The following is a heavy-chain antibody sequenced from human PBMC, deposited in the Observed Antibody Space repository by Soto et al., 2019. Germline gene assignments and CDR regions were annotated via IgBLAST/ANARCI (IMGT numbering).Heavy chain of an antibody. D-gene: IGHD2-15*01. Sequence: ASVKVSCKASGYTFTSYDINWVRQATGQGLEWMGRINPNIGKTNYAQKFQGRVTITANKSTSTAYMELSSLRSEDTAVYYCARYCSGGSCYNKALDYWGQGTLVTVSS. CDR1: GYTFTSYD. J-gene: IGHJ4*02. CDR2: INPNIGKT. V-gene: IGHV1-8*01. CDR3: ARYCSGGSCYNKALDY.